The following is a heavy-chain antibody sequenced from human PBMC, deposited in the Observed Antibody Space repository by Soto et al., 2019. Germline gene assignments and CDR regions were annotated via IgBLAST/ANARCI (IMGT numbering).Heavy chain of an antibody. CDR3: AREDTAMVIFDY. V-gene: IGHV1-46*03. Sequence: GASVKVPCKASGYTFTSYYMHWVRQAPGQGLEWMGIINPSGGSTSYAQKFQGRVTMTRDTSTSTVYMELSSLRSEDTAVYYCAREDTAMVIFDYWGQGTLVTVSS. J-gene: IGHJ4*02. CDR1: GYTFTSYY. CDR2: INPSGGST. D-gene: IGHD5-18*01.